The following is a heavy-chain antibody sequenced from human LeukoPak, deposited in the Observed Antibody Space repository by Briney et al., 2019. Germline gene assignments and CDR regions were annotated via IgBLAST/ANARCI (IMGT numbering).Heavy chain of an antibody. CDR3: ARDCSGGSCYCA. CDR1: GYTFTSYD. J-gene: IGHJ4*02. D-gene: IGHD2-15*01. V-gene: IGHV1-8*01. CDR2: MNPNSGNT. Sequence: ASVKVSCKASGYTFTSYDINRVRQATGQGLEWMGWMNPNSGNTGYAQKFQGRVTMTRNTSISTAYMELSSLRSEDTAVYYCARDCSGGSCYCAWGQGTLVTVSS.